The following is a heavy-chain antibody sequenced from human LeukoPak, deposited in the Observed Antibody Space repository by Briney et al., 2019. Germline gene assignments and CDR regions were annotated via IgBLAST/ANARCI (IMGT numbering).Heavy chain of an antibody. J-gene: IGHJ4*02. D-gene: IGHD3-9*01. V-gene: IGHV3-53*04. CDR1: GLTISGNY. CDR3: ASTRVTIQETTQN. Sequence: GGSLRLSCAGSGLTISGNYMAWVGQAPGKGVEGVSVIYGGGSTYYADSVKGRFTISRHDSENTVYLQMNSLRPEDTAVYYCASTRVTIQETTQNWGQGTLVTVSS. CDR2: IYGGGST.